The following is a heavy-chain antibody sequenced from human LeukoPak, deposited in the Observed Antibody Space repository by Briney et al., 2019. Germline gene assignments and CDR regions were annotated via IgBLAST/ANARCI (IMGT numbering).Heavy chain of an antibody. CDR1: GGSFSGYY. J-gene: IGHJ6*02. CDR3: ARFIPYIPAAPYYYYYYGMDV. D-gene: IGHD2-2*01. CDR2: INHSGST. Sequence: SETLSLTCAVYGGSFSGYYWSWIRQPPGKGLEWIGEINHSGSTNYNPSLKSRVTISVDTSKNQFSLKLSSVTAADTAVYYCARFIPYIPAAPYYYYYYGMDVWGQGTTVTVSS. V-gene: IGHV4-34*01.